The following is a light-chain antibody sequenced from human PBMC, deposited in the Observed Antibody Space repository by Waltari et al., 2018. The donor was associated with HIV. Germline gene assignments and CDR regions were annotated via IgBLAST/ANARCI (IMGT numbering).Light chain of an antibody. CDR1: SSDVGSSAY. Sequence: QSALTQPASVSGAPGQSIPISCTGTSSDVGSSAYVSCYQQHPGKPPNLMIFEVSHRPLGVSDRFSGSKSGNTASLTISGLLADDEADYYCSSYTSTTTVIFGGGTKVTVL. CDR2: EVS. CDR3: SSYTSTTTVI. J-gene: IGLJ2*01. V-gene: IGLV2-14*01.